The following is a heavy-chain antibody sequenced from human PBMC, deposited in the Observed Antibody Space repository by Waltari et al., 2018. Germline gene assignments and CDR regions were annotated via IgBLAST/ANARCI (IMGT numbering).Heavy chain of an antibody. J-gene: IGHJ4*02. V-gene: IGHV4-59*08. CDR2: VYYTGNT. Sequence: QVQLQESGPGLVKPSETLSRTCTVSGGSINIYYLSWIRQPPGKGLEWIGYVYYTGNTIYNPSLESRVTLSADTSKNQVSLRLMSVTAADTAVYYCARGMSSVWYGPFDYWGQGTLVTVSS. CDR3: ARGMSSVWYGPFDY. D-gene: IGHD6-19*01. CDR1: GGSINIYY.